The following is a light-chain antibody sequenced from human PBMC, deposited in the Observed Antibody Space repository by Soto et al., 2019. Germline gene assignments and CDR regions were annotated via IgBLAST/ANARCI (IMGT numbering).Light chain of an antibody. Sequence: DIQMTHPPSTLSASVRDRFSMSFRASQGVSVWVAWYQQKPGAAPKLLIYDAFTVDTGVPSRFSGSGSGTTFTLTISSLQSDDFAVYYCQQYNKWPPITFGQGTRLEIK. CDR3: QQYNKWPPIT. J-gene: IGKJ5*01. V-gene: IGKV1-5*01. CDR2: DAF. CDR1: QGVSVW.